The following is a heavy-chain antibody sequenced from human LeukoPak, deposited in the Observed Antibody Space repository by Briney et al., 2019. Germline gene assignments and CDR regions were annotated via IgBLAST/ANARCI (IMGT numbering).Heavy chain of an antibody. CDR2: INHSGST. D-gene: IGHD7-27*01. J-gene: IGHJ4*02. CDR1: GGSFSGYY. Sequence: SETLSLTCAVYGGSFSGYYWSWIRQPPGKGLEWIGEINHSGSTNYNPSLKSRVTISVDTSKNQFSLKLSSVTAADTAAYYCARTGATRKIAPPDYWGQGTLVTVSS. V-gene: IGHV4-34*01. CDR3: ARTGATRKIAPPDY.